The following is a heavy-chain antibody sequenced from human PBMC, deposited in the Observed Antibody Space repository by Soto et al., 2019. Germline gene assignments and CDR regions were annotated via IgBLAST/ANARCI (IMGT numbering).Heavy chain of an antibody. CDR2: ISGSGGST. CDR1: GFTFSSYA. CDR3: AKDLPSSLASPYYYYYYYGMDV. V-gene: IGHV3-23*01. D-gene: IGHD2-21*01. Sequence: GGSLRLSCAASGFTFSSYAMSWVRQAPGKGLEWVSAISGSGGSTYYADSVKGRFTISRDNSKNTLYLQMNSLRAEDTAVYYCAKDLPSSLASPYYYYYYYGMDVWGQGTTVTVSS. J-gene: IGHJ6*02.